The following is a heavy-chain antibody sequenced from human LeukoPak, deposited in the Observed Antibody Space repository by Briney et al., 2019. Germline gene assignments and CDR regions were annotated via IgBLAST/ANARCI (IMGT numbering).Heavy chain of an antibody. CDR3: ARDFLGYYDSSGYYYGMDV. CDR2: ISYDEKNK. Sequence: PGGSLRLSCVASGFSISNYYIHWVRQAPGKGLEWVAAISYDEKNKYYADSVKGRFTISRDNSKNTLYLQMNSLRAEDTAVYYCARDFLGYYDSSGYYYGMDVWGQGTTVTVSS. CDR1: GFSISNYY. J-gene: IGHJ6*02. V-gene: IGHV3-33*05. D-gene: IGHD3-22*01.